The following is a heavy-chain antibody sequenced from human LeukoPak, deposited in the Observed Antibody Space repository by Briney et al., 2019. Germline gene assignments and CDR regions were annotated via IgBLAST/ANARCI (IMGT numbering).Heavy chain of an antibody. CDR3: ARNAWGDDFWSGYREYGMDV. CDR1: GYTFTGYY. CDR2: INPNRGGT. D-gene: IGHD3-3*01. J-gene: IGHJ6*02. Sequence: ASVKVSCKASGYTFTGYYMHWVRQAPGQGLEWMGWINPNRGGTNYAQKFQGRVTMTRDTSISTAYMELSRLRSDDTAVYYCARNAWGDDFWSGYREYGMDVWGQGTTVTVSS. V-gene: IGHV1-2*02.